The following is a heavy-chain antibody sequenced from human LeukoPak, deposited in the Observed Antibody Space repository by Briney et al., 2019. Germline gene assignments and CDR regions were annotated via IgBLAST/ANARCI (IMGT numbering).Heavy chain of an antibody. CDR1: GFTFSGST. CDR2: IRSKPNNYAT. CDR3: SGRDGYNYSLDY. J-gene: IGHJ4*02. Sequence: PGGSLRLSCAASGFTFSGSTIHWVRQASGKGLEWLGRIRSKPNNYATAFAASVKGRFTISRDDSKNTAYLQMNSLKTEDTAVYYCSGRDGYNYSLDYWGQGTLVTVSS. D-gene: IGHD5-24*01. V-gene: IGHV3-73*01.